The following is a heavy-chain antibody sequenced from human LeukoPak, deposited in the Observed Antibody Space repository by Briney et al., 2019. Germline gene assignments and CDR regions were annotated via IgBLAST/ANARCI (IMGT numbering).Heavy chain of an antibody. CDR2: IYSCGST. CDR3: ARGCPLDLYCSSTSCYFDY. Sequence: PGGSLRLSCAASGFTVSSNYMSWVRQAPGKGLEWVSVIYSCGSTYYADSVKGRFTISRDNSKNTLYLQMNSLRAEDTAVYYCARGCPLDLYCSSTSCYFDYWGQGTLVTVSS. V-gene: IGHV3-66*03. J-gene: IGHJ4*02. CDR1: GFTVSSNY. D-gene: IGHD2-2*01.